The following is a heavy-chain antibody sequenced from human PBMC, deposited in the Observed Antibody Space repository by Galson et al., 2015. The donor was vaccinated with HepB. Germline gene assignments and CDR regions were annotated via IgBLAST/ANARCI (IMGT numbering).Heavy chain of an antibody. CDR2: ISYDGSNK. CDR1: YA. CDR3: ASTMIVAYGMDV. J-gene: IGHJ6*02. D-gene: IGHD3-22*01. Sequence: YAMHWVRQAPGKGLEWVAVISYDGSNKYYADSVKGRFTISRDNSKNTLYLQMNSLRAEDTAVYYCASTMIVAYGMDVWGQGTTVTVSS. V-gene: IGHV3-30*04.